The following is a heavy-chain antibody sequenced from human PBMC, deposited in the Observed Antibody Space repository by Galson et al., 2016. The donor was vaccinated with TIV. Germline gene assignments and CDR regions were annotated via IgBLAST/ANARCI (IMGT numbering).Heavy chain of an antibody. J-gene: IGHJ4*02. Sequence: PALVKPTQTLTLTCTFSGFSLNTNGMCVNWIRHPPGKALEWPARTDSHDDKSYSSSQKTTSTISKDTSKNQVVLTMTNMNPADTATYYCARISGYYDSSGHYIPRSFDYWGQGILVTVSS. CDR2: TDSHDDK. D-gene: IGHD3-22*01. V-gene: IGHV2-70*11. CDR1: GFSLNTNGMC. CDR3: ARISGYYDSSGHYIPRSFDY.